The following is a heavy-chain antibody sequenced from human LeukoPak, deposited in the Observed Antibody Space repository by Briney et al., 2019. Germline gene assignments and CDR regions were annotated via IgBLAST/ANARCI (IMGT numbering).Heavy chain of an antibody. Sequence: ASVKVSCKAAGYTFTSYYMHWVRQAPGQGLEWMGIINPSGGSTSYAQKFQGRVTMTRDMSTSTVYMELSSLRSEDTAVYYCAREGIVVVPAANHYYYYYYMDVWGKGTTVTVSS. CDR1: GYTFTSYY. D-gene: IGHD2-2*01. CDR3: AREGIVVVPAANHYYYYYYMDV. J-gene: IGHJ6*03. V-gene: IGHV1-46*01. CDR2: INPSGGST.